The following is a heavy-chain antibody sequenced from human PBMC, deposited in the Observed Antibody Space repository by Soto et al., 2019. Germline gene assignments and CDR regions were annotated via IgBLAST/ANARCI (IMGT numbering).Heavy chain of an antibody. CDR1: GGSISPYY. CDR2: IYYSGST. D-gene: IGHD2-2*01. Sequence: SETLSLTCTVSGGSISPYYWAWIRQPPGKGLEWIGYIYYSGSTSYNPSLKSRVTISLETSKSQFSLRLSSVTASDTAVYYCARLGEYYQSLDPWGQGTLVTVSS. J-gene: IGHJ5*02. V-gene: IGHV4-59*08. CDR3: ARLGEYYQSLDP.